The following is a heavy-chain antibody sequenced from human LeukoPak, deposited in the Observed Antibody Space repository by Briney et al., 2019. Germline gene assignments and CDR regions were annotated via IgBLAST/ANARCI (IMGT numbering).Heavy chain of an antibody. V-gene: IGHV1-18*01. CDR1: GYTFTSYG. Sequence: ASVKVSCKASGYTFTSYGISWVRQAPGQGLEWMGWISAYNGNTNYAQKLQGRVTMTTDTSTSTAYMELRSLRSEDTVVYYCARDRAVAGTSAFDIWGQGTMVTVSS. J-gene: IGHJ3*02. CDR3: ARDRAVAGTSAFDI. D-gene: IGHD6-19*01. CDR2: ISAYNGNT.